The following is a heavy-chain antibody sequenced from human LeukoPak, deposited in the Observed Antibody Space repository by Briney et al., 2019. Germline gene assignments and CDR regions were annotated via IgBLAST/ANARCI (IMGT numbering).Heavy chain of an antibody. V-gene: IGHV3-53*01. Sequence: GGSLRLSCAASVFIFSNNYMNWVRQAPGKGLEWVSIIYRDGSTYYSDSVQGRFTVSRDNSQNTLYLQMHSLRTEDTAIYYCAKDVVGAEGSFEMWGQGTMVTVSS. CDR2: IYRDGST. CDR1: VFIFSNNY. J-gene: IGHJ3*02. CDR3: AKDVVGAEGSFEM. D-gene: IGHD1-26*01.